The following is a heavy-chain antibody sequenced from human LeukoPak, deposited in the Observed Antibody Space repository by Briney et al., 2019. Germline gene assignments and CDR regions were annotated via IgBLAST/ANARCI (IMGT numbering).Heavy chain of an antibody. CDR2: ISPSGTDI. D-gene: IGHD3-10*02. Sequence: GGSLRLSCAVSGFTFTDTYMTWIRQAPGKGLESLSYISPSGTDISYADSVKGRFTISRDNAKNSLYLQMNSLRAEDTAVYYCAELGITMIGGVWGKGTTVTISS. CDR3: AELGITMIGGV. V-gene: IGHV3-11*04. CDR1: GFTFTDTY. J-gene: IGHJ6*04.